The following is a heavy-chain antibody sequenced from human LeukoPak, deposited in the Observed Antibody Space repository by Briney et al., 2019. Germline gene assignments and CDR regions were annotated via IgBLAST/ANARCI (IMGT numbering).Heavy chain of an antibody. Sequence: GGSLRLSCAASGFTFDDYAMHWVRQALGRGLEWVSGVSSNSASIGYADSVKGRFTISRDNAKNSLYLQMNSLRAEDTALYYCAKDIGTGGTGWYFDLWGRGTLVTVSS. CDR1: GFTFDDYA. D-gene: IGHD6-13*01. CDR2: VSSNSASI. CDR3: AKDIGTGGTGWYFDL. J-gene: IGHJ2*01. V-gene: IGHV3-9*01.